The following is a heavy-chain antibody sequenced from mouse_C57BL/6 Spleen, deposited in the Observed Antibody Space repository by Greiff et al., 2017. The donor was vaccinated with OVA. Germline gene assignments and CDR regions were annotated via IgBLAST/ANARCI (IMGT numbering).Heavy chain of an antibody. CDR3: ARRGHPKKGVAY. CDR1: GYTFTSYW. CDR2: IYPGSGST. D-gene: IGHD3-3*01. Sequence: QVQLQQPGAELVKPGASVKMSCKASGYTFTSYWITWVKQRPGQGLEWIGDIYPGSGSTNYNEKFKSQATLTVATSSSTADMQLSSLTSEDCAVDYWARRGHPKKGVAYWGQGTLVTVSA. J-gene: IGHJ3*01. V-gene: IGHV1-55*01.